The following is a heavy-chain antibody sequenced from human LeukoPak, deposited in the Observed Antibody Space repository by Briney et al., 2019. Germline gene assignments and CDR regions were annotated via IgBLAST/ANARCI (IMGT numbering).Heavy chain of an antibody. J-gene: IGHJ6*03. Sequence: SETLSLTCTVSGGSISSYYWSWIRQPPGKGLEWIGYIYTSGSTNYNPSLKSRVTISVDTSKNQFSLKLSPVTAADTAVYYCARSPAPYYDFWSGTYYYYYMDVWGKGTTVTVSS. CDR2: IYTSGST. D-gene: IGHD3-3*01. CDR1: GGSISSYY. V-gene: IGHV4-4*09. CDR3: ARSPAPYYDFWSGTYYYYYMDV.